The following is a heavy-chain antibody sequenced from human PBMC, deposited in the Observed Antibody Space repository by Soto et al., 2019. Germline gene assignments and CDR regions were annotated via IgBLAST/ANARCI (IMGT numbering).Heavy chain of an antibody. CDR2: ISYDGSNK. Sequence: QVQLVESGGGVVQPGRSLRLSCAASGFTFSSYGMHWVRQAPGKGLEWVAVISYDGSNKYYADSVKGRFTISRDNSKNTLYLQMNSLRAEDTAVYYCAKNVMRGYSYGSPGYWGQRTLVTVSS. CDR3: AKNVMRGYSYGSPGY. V-gene: IGHV3-30*18. CDR1: GFTFSSYG. J-gene: IGHJ4*02. D-gene: IGHD5-18*01.